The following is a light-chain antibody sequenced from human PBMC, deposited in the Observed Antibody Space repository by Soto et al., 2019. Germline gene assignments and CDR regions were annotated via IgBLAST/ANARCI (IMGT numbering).Light chain of an antibody. CDR2: DVS. Sequence: QSVLNQPASVSGSPGQSITISCTGTSSDVGGYNYVSWYQQHPGKAPKLMIYDVSNRPSGVSNRFSGSKSGNTASLTISGLQAEDEADYYCNSYTSSSTPYVFGTGTKVTVL. CDR3: NSYTSSSTPYV. V-gene: IGLV2-14*01. CDR1: SSDVGGYNY. J-gene: IGLJ1*01.